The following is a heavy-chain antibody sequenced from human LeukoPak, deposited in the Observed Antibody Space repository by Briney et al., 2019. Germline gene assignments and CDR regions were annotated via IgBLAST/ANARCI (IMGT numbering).Heavy chain of an antibody. V-gene: IGHV3-23*01. J-gene: IGHJ4*02. CDR1: GSTFSSYG. CDR3: ARDLYRTVVVPHYFDY. Sequence: PGGSLRLSCAASGSTFSSYGMSWVRQAPGKGLEWVSAISGSGGSTYYADSVKGRFTISRDNSKNTLYLQMNSLRAEDTAVYYCARDLYRTVVVPHYFDYWGQGTLVTVSS. D-gene: IGHD3-22*01. CDR2: ISGSGGST.